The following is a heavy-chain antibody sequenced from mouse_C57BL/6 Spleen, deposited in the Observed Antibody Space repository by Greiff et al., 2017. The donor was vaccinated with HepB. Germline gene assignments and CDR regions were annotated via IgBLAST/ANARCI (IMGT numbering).Heavy chain of an antibody. J-gene: IGHJ1*03. CDR2: IYPGDGDT. V-gene: IGHV1-82*01. CDR1: GYAFSSSW. D-gene: IGHD2-1*01. CDR3: ARWGGNYGYFDV. Sequence: QVQLKESGPELVKPGASVKISCKASGYAFSSSWMNWVKQRPGKGLEWIGRIYPGDGDTNYNGKFKGKATLTADKSSSTAYMQLSSLTSEDSAVYFCARWGGNYGYFDVCGTGTTVTVSS.